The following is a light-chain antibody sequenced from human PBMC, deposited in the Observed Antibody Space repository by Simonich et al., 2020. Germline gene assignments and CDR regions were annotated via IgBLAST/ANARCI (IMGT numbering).Light chain of an antibody. Sequence: DIQMTQSPSTLSASVGDRVTITCRASQSISSWFAWYQQKPGKAPKLLIYKESSLESGVPSRFSGSGSGTEFTLTISSLQPDDFATYYCQQYNIYSRTFGQGTKVEIK. CDR1: QSISSW. CDR3: QQYNIYSRT. V-gene: IGKV1-5*03. J-gene: IGKJ1*01. CDR2: KES.